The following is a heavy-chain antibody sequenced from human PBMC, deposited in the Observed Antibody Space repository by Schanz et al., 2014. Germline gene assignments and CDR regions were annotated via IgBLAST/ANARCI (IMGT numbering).Heavy chain of an antibody. CDR2: INPNSGGT. J-gene: IGHJ6*02. V-gene: IGHV1-2*02. Sequence: QVQLVQSGREVKKPGASVKVSCKASGYTFPSYGISWVRQAPGQGLEWMGRINPNSGGTNYAQKFQGRVTMTRDTSISTAYMELSSLRADDTAVYYCARDGPYYDFLYGMDVWGQGTTVTVSS. CDR1: GYTFPSYG. CDR3: ARDGPYYDFLYGMDV. D-gene: IGHD3-3*01.